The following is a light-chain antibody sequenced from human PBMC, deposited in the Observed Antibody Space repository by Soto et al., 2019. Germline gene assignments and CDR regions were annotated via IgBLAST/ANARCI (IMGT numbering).Light chain of an antibody. Sequence: QSVLTQPPSASGTPGQRVTISCSGSSSNIGSNSVNWYQQLPGTAPKPLIYSNNQRPSGVPDRFSGSKSGTSASLAISGLQSEDEDDYYCAAWDDSLNSVVFGGGTQLTVL. CDR3: AAWDDSLNSVV. CDR2: SNN. J-gene: IGLJ2*01. V-gene: IGLV1-44*01. CDR1: SSNIGSNS.